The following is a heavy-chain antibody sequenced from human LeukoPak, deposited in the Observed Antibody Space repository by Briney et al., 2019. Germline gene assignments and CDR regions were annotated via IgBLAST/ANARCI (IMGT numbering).Heavy chain of an antibody. J-gene: IGHJ4*02. CDR1: GGSIGSSSYY. Sequence: NPSETVSLTCTVSGGSIGSSSYYWGWIRQPPGKGLEWIGSIYYSGSTYYNPSLKGRVTISVDTSKNQFSLKLSSVTAADTAVYYCARQNIAVAASYYFAYCGQGTLVTVSS. D-gene: IGHD6-19*01. CDR2: IYYSGST. V-gene: IGHV4-39*01. CDR3: ARQNIAVAASYYFAY.